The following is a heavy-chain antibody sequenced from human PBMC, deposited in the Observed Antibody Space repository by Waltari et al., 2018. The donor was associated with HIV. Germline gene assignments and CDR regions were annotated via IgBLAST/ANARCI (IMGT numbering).Heavy chain of an antibody. CDR3: ATHYEASGHEYFEH. J-gene: IGHJ1*01. V-gene: IGHV3-53*01. D-gene: IGHD1-26*01. CDR2: IYIGGST. Sequence: EVQLVESGGALIQPGGSLRLSCAVSGFNVRTKYMGWVRQAPGKGREWVSVIYIGGSTYYADAVKGRFTISRDEFRNTRNLQMNSLRVGDTAVYYCATHYEASGHEYFEHWGPGTLVAVSS. CDR1: GFNVRTKY.